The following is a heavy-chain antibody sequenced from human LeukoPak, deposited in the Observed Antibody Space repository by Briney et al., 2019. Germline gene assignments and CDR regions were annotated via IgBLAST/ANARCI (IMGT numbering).Heavy chain of an antibody. D-gene: IGHD3-22*01. V-gene: IGHV3-48*03. CDR3: AKVAISGYPYYFDY. Sequence: TGGSLRLSCAASGFIFDDYEMNWVRQAPGKGLEWVAFISSSGTTDYYADSVKGRFIISKDNAKKSLYLEMNRLRAEDTAVYYCAKVAISGYPYYFDYWGQGTLVTVSS. J-gene: IGHJ4*02. CDR2: ISSSGTTD. CDR1: GFIFDDYE.